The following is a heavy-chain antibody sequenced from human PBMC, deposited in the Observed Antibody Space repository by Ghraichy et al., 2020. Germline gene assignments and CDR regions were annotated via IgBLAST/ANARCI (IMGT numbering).Heavy chain of an antibody. J-gene: IGHJ4*02. D-gene: IGHD2-21*02. V-gene: IGHV3-23*01. CDR2: ISGSGGST. CDR1: GFTFSSYA. CDR3: AKDRGRGGDCCY. Sequence: LTCAASGFTFSSYAMSWVRQAPGKGLEWVSAISGSGGSTYYADSVKGRFTISRDNSKNTLYLQMNSLRAEDTAVYYCAKDRGRGGDCCYWGQGTLVTVSS.